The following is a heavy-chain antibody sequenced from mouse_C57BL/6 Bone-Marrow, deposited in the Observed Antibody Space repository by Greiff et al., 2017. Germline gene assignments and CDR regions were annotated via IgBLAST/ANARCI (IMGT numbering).Heavy chain of an antibody. J-gene: IGHJ3*01. Sequence: QVQLKESGAELARPGASVKLSCKASGYTFTSYGISWVKQRTGQGLEWIGEIYPRSGNTYYNEKFKGKATLTADKSSSTAYMDLRSLTSEDSAVYFCARSRLRREFAYWGQGTLVTVSA. V-gene: IGHV1-81*01. CDR1: GYTFTSYG. CDR3: ARSRLRREFAY. CDR2: IYPRSGNT. D-gene: IGHD2-4*01.